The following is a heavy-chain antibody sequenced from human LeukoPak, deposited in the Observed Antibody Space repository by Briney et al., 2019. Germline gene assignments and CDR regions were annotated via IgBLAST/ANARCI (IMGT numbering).Heavy chain of an antibody. J-gene: IGHJ4*02. D-gene: IGHD3/OR15-3a*01. V-gene: IGHV4-39*07. CDR3: ARLRGWTTHDY. CDR1: GGSISSSSYY. Sequence: SETLSLTCTASGGSISSSSYYWGWIRQPPGKGLEWIGSIYYSGSTYYNPSLKSRVTISVDTSKNQFSLKLSSATAADTAVYYCARLRGWTTHDYWGQGTLVTVSS. CDR2: IYYSGST.